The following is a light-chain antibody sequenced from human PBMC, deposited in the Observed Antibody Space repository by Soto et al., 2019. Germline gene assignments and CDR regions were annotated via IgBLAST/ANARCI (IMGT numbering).Light chain of an antibody. J-gene: IGLJ3*02. CDR2: QVS. CDR3: SSYISMIVRV. Sequence: QSVLTQPASVSGSPGQSITISCTGTSSDVGDYDFVSWYQHHPGTAPRLIIYQVSNRPSGVSNRFSGSKSGNTASLTISGLQPEDEADYYCSSYISMIVRVFGGGTKVTVL. V-gene: IGLV2-14*01. CDR1: SSDVGDYDF.